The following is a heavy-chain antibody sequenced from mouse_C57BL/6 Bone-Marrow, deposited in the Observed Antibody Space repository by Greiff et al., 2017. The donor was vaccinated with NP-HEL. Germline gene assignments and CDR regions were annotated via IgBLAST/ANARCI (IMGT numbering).Heavy chain of an antibody. Sequence: VQLQQPGAELVKPGASVKLSCKASGYTFTSYWMHWVKQRPGQGLEWIGMIHPNSGSTNYNEKFKSKATLTVDKSSSTAYMQLSSLTSGDSAVYYCERVIYYDYNFDDWGQGTTLTVSS. CDR3: ERVIYYDYNFDD. V-gene: IGHV1-64*01. CDR1: GYTFTSYW. D-gene: IGHD2-4*01. J-gene: IGHJ2*01. CDR2: IHPNSGST.